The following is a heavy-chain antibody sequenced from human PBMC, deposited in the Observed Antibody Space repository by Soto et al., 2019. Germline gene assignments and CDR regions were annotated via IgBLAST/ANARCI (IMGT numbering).Heavy chain of an antibody. J-gene: IGHJ6*02. CDR3: ARRARYCSGGSCFHYGMAV. V-gene: IGHV5-51*01. Sequence: PGEARKISCKGSGYSFTSYWIGWVRQMPGKGLEWMGIIYPGDSDTRYSPSFQGQVTISADKSISTAYLQWSSLKASDTAMYYCARRARYCSGGSCFHYGMAVWSQRTTVIVSS. D-gene: IGHD2-15*01. CDR1: GYSFTSYW. CDR2: IYPGDSDT.